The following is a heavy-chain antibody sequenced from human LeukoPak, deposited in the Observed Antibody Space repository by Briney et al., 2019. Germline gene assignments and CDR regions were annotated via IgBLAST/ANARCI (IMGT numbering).Heavy chain of an antibody. Sequence: VASVKVSCKASGYTFTVKFLHWLRQAPGQGLEWMGGIEPNSGGAVYGQNFRGRVTVTRDTSVSTAYMELSRLRSDDTAVYYCAIENYYHRSGYSKAFDYWGQGTLVTVSS. J-gene: IGHJ4*02. CDR2: IEPNSGGA. V-gene: IGHV1-2*02. CDR1: GYTFTVKF. CDR3: AIENYYHRSGYSKAFDY. D-gene: IGHD3-22*01.